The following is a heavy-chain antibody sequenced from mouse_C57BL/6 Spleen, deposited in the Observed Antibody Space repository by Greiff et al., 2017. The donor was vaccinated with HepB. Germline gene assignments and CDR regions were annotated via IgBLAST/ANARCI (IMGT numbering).Heavy chain of an antibody. CDR3: ARPNHGGFAY. CDR1: GFTFSDYG. CDR2: ISSGSSTI. V-gene: IGHV5-17*01. J-gene: IGHJ3*01. Sequence: DVQLQESGGGLVKPGGSLKLSCAASGFTFSDYGMHWMRQAPEKGLEWVAYISSGSSTIYYADTVKGRFTISRDNAKNTLFRQMTSLRSEDTAMYYCARPNHGGFAYWGQGTLVTVSA.